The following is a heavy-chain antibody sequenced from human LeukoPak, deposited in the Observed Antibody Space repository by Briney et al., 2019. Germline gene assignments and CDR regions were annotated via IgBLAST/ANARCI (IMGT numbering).Heavy chain of an antibody. CDR3: ASSDAVAGTPPPY. CDR1: GYTFTSYY. V-gene: IGHV1-46*01. CDR2: INPSSGST. Sequence: ASVKVSCKASGYTFTSYYMHWVRQAPGQGLEWMGIINPSSGSTSYAQKFQGRVTMTRDTSTSTVYMELSSLRSEDTAVYYCASSDAVAGTPPPYWGQGTLVTVSS. D-gene: IGHD6-19*01. J-gene: IGHJ4*02.